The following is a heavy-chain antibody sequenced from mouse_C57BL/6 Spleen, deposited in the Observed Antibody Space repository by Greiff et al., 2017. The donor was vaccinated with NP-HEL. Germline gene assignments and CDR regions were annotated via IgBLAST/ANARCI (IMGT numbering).Heavy chain of an antibody. D-gene: IGHD3-2*02. CDR3: ARSSSGYVNAMDY. CDR1: GYSFTGYY. CDR2: INPSTGGT. Sequence: VQLKESGPELVKPGASVKISCKASGYSFTGYYMNWVKQSPEKSLEWIGEINPSTGGTTYNQKFKAKATLTVDKSSSTAYMQLKSLTSEDSAVYYCARSSSGYVNAMDYWGQGTSVTVSS. J-gene: IGHJ4*01. V-gene: IGHV1-42*01.